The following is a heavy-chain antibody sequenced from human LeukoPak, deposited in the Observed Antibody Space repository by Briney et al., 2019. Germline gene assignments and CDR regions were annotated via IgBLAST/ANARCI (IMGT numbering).Heavy chain of an antibody. V-gene: IGHV5-51*01. D-gene: IGHD5-18*01. J-gene: IGHJ4*02. Sequence: GESLKISCKGSGYSFTSYWIGWVRQMPGKGLEWMGIIYLGHTRYSPSFQGQVTISADKSISTAYLQWSSLKASDTAMYYCARQPRVDTAMDYWGQGTLVTVSS. CDR2: IYLGHT. CDR3: ARQPRVDTAMDY. CDR1: GYSFTSYW.